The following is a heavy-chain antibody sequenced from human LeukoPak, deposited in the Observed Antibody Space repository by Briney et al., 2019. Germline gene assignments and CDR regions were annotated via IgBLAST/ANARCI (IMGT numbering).Heavy chain of an antibody. Sequence: ASVKVSCKASGYSFISYGISWVRQAPGQGLEWMGWISSYNDNTNYAKKFQGRVTLTTDTSTNTAYMELRSLRSGDAAVCDCARQYYYDRSGLHDYWGQGTLVTVSS. J-gene: IGHJ4*02. CDR1: GYSFISYG. CDR3: ARQYYYDRSGLHDY. CDR2: ISSYNDNT. V-gene: IGHV1-18*01. D-gene: IGHD3-22*01.